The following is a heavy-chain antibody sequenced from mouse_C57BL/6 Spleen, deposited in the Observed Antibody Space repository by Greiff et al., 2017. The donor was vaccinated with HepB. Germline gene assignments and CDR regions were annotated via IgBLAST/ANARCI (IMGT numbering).Heavy chain of an antibody. Sequence: QVQLKQSGAELVKPGASVKISCKASGYAFSSYWMNWVKQRPGKGLEWIGQIYPGDGDTNYNGKFKGKATLTADKSSSTAYMQLSSLTSEDSAVYFCARGGSSYDLAYWGQGTLVTVSA. V-gene: IGHV1-80*01. CDR3: ARGGSSYDLAY. J-gene: IGHJ3*01. CDR2: IYPGDGDT. CDR1: GYAFSSYW. D-gene: IGHD1-1*01.